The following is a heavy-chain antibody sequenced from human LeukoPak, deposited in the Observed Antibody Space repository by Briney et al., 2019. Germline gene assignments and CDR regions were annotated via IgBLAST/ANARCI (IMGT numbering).Heavy chain of an antibody. D-gene: IGHD6-13*01. CDR1: GDSISSSSYY. CDR2: IYYSGST. CDR3: AREVAAAGTGKH. J-gene: IGHJ1*01. V-gene: IGHV4-39*07. Sequence: SETLSLTCTVSGDSISSSSYYWGWIRQPPGKGLEWIGSIYYSGSTYYNPSLKSRVTISVDTSKNQFSLKLSSVTAADTAVYYCAREVAAAGTGKHWGQGTLVTVSS.